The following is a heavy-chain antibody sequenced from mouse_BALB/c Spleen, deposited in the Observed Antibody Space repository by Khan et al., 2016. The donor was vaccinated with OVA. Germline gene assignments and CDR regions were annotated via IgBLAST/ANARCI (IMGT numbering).Heavy chain of an antibody. V-gene: IGHV3-2*02. Sequence: EVKLMESGPGLVKPSQSLSLTCTVTGYSITSDYAWNWIRQFPGNKLEWMGYISYSGNTKYNPSLTSRISITRDTSKNQFFLQLNSVTIEDTATYVCARSYGGDFDYWGQGTTLTVSP. CDR2: ISYSGNT. J-gene: IGHJ2*01. CDR1: GYSITSDYA. D-gene: IGHD1-1*02. CDR3: ARSYGGDFDY.